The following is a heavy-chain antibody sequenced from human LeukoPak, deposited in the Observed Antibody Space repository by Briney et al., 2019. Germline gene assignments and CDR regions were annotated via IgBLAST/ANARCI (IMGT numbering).Heavy chain of an antibody. Sequence: GGSLRLSCTASGLTFGSYTMSWVRQAPGKGLEWVSGITATGSRTYYADSVKGRFTISRDSSKNTLYLQLNSLRADDTAVYYCATSMGGGNIDYWGQGALATVSS. D-gene: IGHD3-16*01. CDR3: ATSMGGGNIDY. CDR2: ITATGSRT. CDR1: GLTFGSYT. V-gene: IGHV3-23*01. J-gene: IGHJ4*02.